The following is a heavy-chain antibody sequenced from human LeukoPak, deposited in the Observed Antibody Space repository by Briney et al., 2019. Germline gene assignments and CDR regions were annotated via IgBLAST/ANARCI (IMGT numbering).Heavy chain of an antibody. CDR2: ISGSGGST. J-gene: IGHJ4*02. CDR1: GFTFSSYA. CDR3: AKDRRGITMIVVVITALDY. Sequence: GGSLRLSCAASGFTFSSYAMSWVRQAPGKGLEWVSAISGSGGSTYYADSVKGRSTISRDNSKNTLYLQMNSLRAEDTAVYYCAKDRRGITMIVVVITALDYWGQGTLVTVSS. V-gene: IGHV3-23*01. D-gene: IGHD3-22*01.